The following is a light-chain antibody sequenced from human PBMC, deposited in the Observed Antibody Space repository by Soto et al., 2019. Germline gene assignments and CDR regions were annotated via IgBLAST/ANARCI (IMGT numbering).Light chain of an antibody. CDR2: GTS. J-gene: IGKJ5*01. CDR1: ERIYSAY. Sequence: EVVLPKSPGTLSLSRGESSTLSCRASERIYSAYLGWYQQKPGQAHRLLIYGTSSRATGIPDRFSGSGSGTDFTLTISRLEPEEFAVYYCKQYGNSPITVGQGTRLEIK. CDR3: KQYGNSPIT. V-gene: IGKV3-20*01.